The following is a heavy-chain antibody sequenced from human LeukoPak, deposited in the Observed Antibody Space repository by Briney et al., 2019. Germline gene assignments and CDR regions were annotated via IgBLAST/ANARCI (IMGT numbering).Heavy chain of an antibody. Sequence: PSETLSLTCTVSGGSISSGGYYWSWIRQPPGKGLEWIGYIYHSGSTYYNPSLKSRVTISVDRSKNQFSLKLSSVTAADTAVYYCARVVAAATYCFDYWGQGTLVTVSS. CDR3: ARVVAAATYCFDY. V-gene: IGHV4-30-2*01. CDR1: GGSISSGGYY. CDR2: IYHSGST. J-gene: IGHJ4*02. D-gene: IGHD6-13*01.